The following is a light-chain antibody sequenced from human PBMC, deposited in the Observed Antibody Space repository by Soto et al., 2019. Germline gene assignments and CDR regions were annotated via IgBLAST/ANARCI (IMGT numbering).Light chain of an antibody. V-gene: IGKV3-20*01. CDR3: QQYGSSPWT. CDR1: QSISRY. Sequence: TTSPSTLSASVGDSVTITCRASQSISRYSAWYQQKPGQGPRLLIYGASSRATGIPDRFSGSGSGTDFTLTISRLEPEDFALYYCQQYGSSPWTFGQGTKVDI. CDR2: GAS. J-gene: IGKJ1*01.